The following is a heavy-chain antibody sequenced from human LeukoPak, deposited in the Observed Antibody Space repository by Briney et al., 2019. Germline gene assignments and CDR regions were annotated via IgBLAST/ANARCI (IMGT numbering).Heavy chain of an antibody. D-gene: IGHD5-24*01. J-gene: IGHJ4*02. V-gene: IGHV4-39*01. CDR1: GGSISSSSYY. CDR3: ARLARDVYNIIAYFFDQ. CDR2: IFYSGST. Sequence: SETLSLTCTVSGGSISSSSYYWGWIRQPPGKGLEWIGNIFYSGSTYYKPSLKSRVTISVDTSKNQFTLKLSSVTVADTAVYYCARLARDVYNIIAYFFDQWGQGTLVTVSS.